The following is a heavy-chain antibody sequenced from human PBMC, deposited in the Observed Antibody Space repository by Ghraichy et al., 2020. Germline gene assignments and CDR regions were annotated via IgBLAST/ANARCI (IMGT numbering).Heavy chain of an antibody. V-gene: IGHV3-11*01. CDR3: AIEAVAGNYFDY. Sequence: GESLRLSCAASGFTFSDYYMSWIRQAPGKELEWVSYISSSGYTVYYADSVKGRFTISRDNAKNSLYLQMNSLRAEDTPVYYCAIEAVAGNYFDYWGQGTLVTVSS. D-gene: IGHD6-19*01. CDR1: GFTFSDYY. CDR2: ISSSGYTV. J-gene: IGHJ4*02.